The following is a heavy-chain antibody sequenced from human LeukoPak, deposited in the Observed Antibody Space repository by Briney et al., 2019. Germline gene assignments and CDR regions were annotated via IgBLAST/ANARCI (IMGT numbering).Heavy chain of an antibody. D-gene: IGHD3-22*01. CDR1: GDSISRSNFY. V-gene: IGHV4-39*01. Sequence: PSETLSLTCTVSGDSISRSNFYWGWIRQPPGKGLEWVGSVHYSGSTYYNPSLKSRVTISVDTSKNQFSLKLTSVTAADTAVHYCARPTYYDNSGYYYWGQGTLVTVSS. J-gene: IGHJ4*02. CDR3: ARPTYYDNSGYYY. CDR2: VHYSGST.